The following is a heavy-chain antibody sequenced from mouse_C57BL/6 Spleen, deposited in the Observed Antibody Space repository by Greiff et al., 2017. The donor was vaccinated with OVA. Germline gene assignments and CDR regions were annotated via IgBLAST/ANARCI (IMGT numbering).Heavy chain of an antibody. V-gene: IGHV1-15*01. D-gene: IGHD2-4*01. Sequence: QVQLQQSGAELVRPGASVTLSCKASGYTFTDYEMHWVKQTPVHGLEWIGAIDPETGGTAYNQKFKGKAILTADKSSSTAYMELRSLTSEDSAVDYCTRPYDYDRGDYWGQGTTLTVSS. CDR1: GYTFTDYE. CDR2: IDPETGGT. J-gene: IGHJ2*01. CDR3: TRPYDYDRGDY.